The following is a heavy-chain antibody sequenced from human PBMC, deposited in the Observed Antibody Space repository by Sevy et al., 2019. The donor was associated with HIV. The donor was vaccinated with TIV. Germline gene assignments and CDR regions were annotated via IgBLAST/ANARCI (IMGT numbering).Heavy chain of an antibody. CDR1: GFTFSNYG. CDR2: ISYDGSIK. J-gene: IGHJ4*02. D-gene: IGHD2-21*02. Sequence: GGSLRLSCAASGFTFSNYGMHWVRQAPGKGLEWVAVISYDGSIKYYADSVRGRFTISRDNSKNTLYLQMNSLRPEDTTMYFCAKDQGRLLALDYWGQGTLVTVSS. V-gene: IGHV3-30*18. CDR3: AKDQGRLLALDY.